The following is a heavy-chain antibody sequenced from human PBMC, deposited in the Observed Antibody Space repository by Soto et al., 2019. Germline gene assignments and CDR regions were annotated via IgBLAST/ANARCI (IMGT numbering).Heavy chain of an antibody. D-gene: IGHD2-15*01. CDR2: INQSGSP. CDR3: AGLGMVAAHREFDP. J-gene: IGHJ5*02. Sequence: SETLSLTCAVSSGTISSSNCWTWVRQPPGKGLEWSGEINQSGSPNYNPSLRSRVTISVDKSKSQFFLKLSSVTDADTAIYYCAGLGMVAAHREFDPWGQGTPVTVSS. V-gene: IGHV4-4*02. CDR1: SGTISSSNC.